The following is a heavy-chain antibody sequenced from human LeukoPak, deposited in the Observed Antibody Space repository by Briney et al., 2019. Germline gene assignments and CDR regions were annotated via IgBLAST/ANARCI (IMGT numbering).Heavy chain of an antibody. V-gene: IGHV3-21*01. J-gene: IGHJ4*02. CDR3: ARVYGSATYLHLDY. CDR2: ISSSTSYI. D-gene: IGHD3-10*01. CDR1: GFTFSSYS. Sequence: PGGSLRLSCAASGFTFSSYSMNWIRQAPGKGLEWVSSISSSTSYIYYADSLQGRFTISRDNARNSLYLQVNSLRAEDTAVYYCARVYGSATYLHLDYWGQGTLVTVSS.